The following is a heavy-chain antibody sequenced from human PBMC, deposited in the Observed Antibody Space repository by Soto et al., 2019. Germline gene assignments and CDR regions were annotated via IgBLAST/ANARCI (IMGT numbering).Heavy chain of an antibody. CDR3: AREEGIAAAPIN. Sequence: EVQLVESGGGLVQPGGSLRLSCAASGFTFSSYWMHWVRQAPGKGLVWVSRINSDGSSTSYADSVKGRFTISRDNAKNTLYLQMNSLRAEDTAVYYCAREEGIAAAPINWCQGTLVTVSS. D-gene: IGHD6-13*01. CDR1: GFTFSSYW. J-gene: IGHJ4*02. CDR2: INSDGSST. V-gene: IGHV3-74*01.